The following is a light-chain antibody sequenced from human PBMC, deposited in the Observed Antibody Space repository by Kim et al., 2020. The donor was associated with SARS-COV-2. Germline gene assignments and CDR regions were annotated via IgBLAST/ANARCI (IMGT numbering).Light chain of an antibody. CDR1: VLTKKY. CDR2: KDS. CDR3: YSAPDNYVV. J-gene: IGLJ2*01. Sequence: SVSPGQTARITCSGDVLTKKYARWFQQKPGRAPVLVIYKDSERPSGIPERFSGSRSGTTAALTISGAQVEDEADYYCYSAPDNYVVFGGGTQLTVL. V-gene: IGLV3-27*01.